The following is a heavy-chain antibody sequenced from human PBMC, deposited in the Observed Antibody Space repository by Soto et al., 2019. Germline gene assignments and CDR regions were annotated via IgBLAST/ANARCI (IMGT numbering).Heavy chain of an antibody. CDR3: ANDILTGYCRFDS. CDR1: GFTLSSYA. Sequence: PGGSLRLSCAASGFTLSSYAMNWVRQAPGKGLEWVSVISGSGVITYYADSVKGRFTISRDNSKNTLYLQMNSLRAEDTALYYCANDILTGYCRFDSWGPGTLVTVSS. CDR2: ISGSGVIT. J-gene: IGHJ5*01. V-gene: IGHV3-23*01. D-gene: IGHD3-9*01.